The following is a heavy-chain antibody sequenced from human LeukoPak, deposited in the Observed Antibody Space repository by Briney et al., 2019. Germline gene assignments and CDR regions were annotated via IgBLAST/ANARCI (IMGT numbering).Heavy chain of an antibody. CDR1: GRTMSRYY. Sequence: PSETLSLTCTVSGRTMSRYYWSWIRLPPGKGPEWIAFTYHSGDTNYNPSLKSRVTISVDTSKNQFSLKMTSVTAADTAVYYFSRSGTYVGGWYNYFVHWGQGSLVTVSS. CDR2: TYHSGDT. J-gene: IGHJ4*02. V-gene: IGHV4-59*01. CDR3: SRSGTYVGGWYNYFVH. D-gene: IGHD6-19*01.